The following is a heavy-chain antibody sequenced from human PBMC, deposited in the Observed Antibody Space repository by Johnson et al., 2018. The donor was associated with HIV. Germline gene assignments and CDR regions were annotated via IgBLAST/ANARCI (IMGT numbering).Heavy chain of an antibody. CDR3: ARDGHSSTPRCAFDI. J-gene: IGHJ3*02. D-gene: IGHD6-13*01. CDR1: GFTFSSYW. V-gene: IGHV3-7*01. Sequence: VQLVESGGGLVLPGRSLRLSCVGSGFTFSSYWMSWVRQAPGKGLEWVATIKQDGSERYHVDSVKGRFTISRDNSKNTLYLQMNNLGPEDTAVYYCARDGHSSTPRCAFDIWGQGTMVTVSS. CDR2: IKQDGSER.